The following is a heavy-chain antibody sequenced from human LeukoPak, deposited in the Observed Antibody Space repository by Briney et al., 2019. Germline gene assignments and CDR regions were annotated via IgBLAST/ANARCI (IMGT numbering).Heavy chain of an antibody. D-gene: IGHD3-22*01. CDR3: AKAVPRCYYDSSGYYYAY. CDR1: GFTFSSYA. J-gene: IGHJ4*02. CDR2: ISGSGGST. V-gene: IGHV3-23*01. Sequence: GGSLRLSCAASGFTFSSYAMSWVRQAPGKGLEWVSAISGSGGSTYYADSVKGRFTISRDNSKNTLYLQMNSLRAEDTAVYYCAKAVPRCYYDSSGYYYAYWGQGTLVTVSS.